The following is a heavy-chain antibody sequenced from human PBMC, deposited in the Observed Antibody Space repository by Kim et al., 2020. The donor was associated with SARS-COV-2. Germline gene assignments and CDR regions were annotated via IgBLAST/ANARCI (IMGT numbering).Heavy chain of an antibody. CDR1: GFTFSSYA. D-gene: IGHD3-22*01. CDR3: ARENYDSSGLCWFDP. CDR2: ISYDGSNK. Sequence: GGSLRLSCAASGFTFSSYAMHWVRQAPGKGLEWVAVISYDGSNKYYADSVKGRFTISRDNSKNTLYLQMNSLRAEDTAVYYCARENYDSSGLCWFDPWGQGTLGTVSS. V-gene: IGHV3-30*04. J-gene: IGHJ5*02.